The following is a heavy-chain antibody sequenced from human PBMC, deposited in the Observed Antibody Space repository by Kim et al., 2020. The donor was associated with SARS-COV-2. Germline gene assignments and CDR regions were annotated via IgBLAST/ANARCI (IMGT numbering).Heavy chain of an antibody. CDR1: GGSISSYY. Sequence: SETLSLTCTVSGGSISSYYWNWIRQPPGKGLEWIGYIYYSGSTTYNPSLKSRVTISVDTSKNQFSLKLNSVTVTDTAVYYCARKSSSSWYFDYWGQGTLVAVSS. D-gene: IGHD6-13*01. J-gene: IGHJ4*02. CDR3: ARKSSSSWYFDY. CDR2: IYYSGST. V-gene: IGHV4-59*13.